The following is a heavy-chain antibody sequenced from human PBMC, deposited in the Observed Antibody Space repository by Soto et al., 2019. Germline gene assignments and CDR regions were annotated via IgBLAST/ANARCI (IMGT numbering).Heavy chain of an antibody. CDR1: GGSISSTFYY. CDR3: ARHRRNTMIATLRHYAMDV. V-gene: IGHV4-39*01. CDR2: IYYSGST. J-gene: IGHJ6*02. D-gene: IGHD3-22*01. Sequence: SETLSLTCTVSGGSISSTFYYWVWIRQPPGKELDWIGSIYYSGSTSYNPSHNPSPKSRLTMSVDTSNNQFSLKLSSVTAADSAVYYCARHRRNTMIATLRHYAMDVWGQGATVTVSS.